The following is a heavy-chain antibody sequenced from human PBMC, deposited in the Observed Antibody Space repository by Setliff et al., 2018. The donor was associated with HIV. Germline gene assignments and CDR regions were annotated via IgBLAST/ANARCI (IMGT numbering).Heavy chain of an antibody. CDR3: ARDYYGSGSYFILDY. V-gene: IGHV1-18*01. J-gene: IGHJ4*02. CDR2: ISAYNGNT. CDR1: GGTFNSYA. D-gene: IGHD3-10*01. Sequence: ASVKVSCKASGGTFNSYAFSWVRQAPGQGLEWMGWISAYNGNTHYAQKLQGRVTMTTDTSTSTAYMELRSLRSDDTAVYYCARDYYGSGSYFILDYWGPGTLVTVPQ.